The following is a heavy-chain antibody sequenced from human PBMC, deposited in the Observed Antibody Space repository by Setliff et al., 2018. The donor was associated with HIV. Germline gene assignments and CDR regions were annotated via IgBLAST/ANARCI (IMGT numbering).Heavy chain of an antibody. Sequence: VKVSCKASGYTFTSYYMHWVRQAPGQGLEWMGIINPSGGSTSYAQKFQGRVTMTRDTSTSTVYMELSSLRSEDTAVYYCATDAYHDSLTGPTPGAFDIWGQGTMVTVSS. V-gene: IGHV1-46*01. CDR3: ATDAYHDSLTGPTPGAFDI. J-gene: IGHJ3*02. CDR2: INPSGGST. D-gene: IGHD3-9*01. CDR1: GYTFTSYY.